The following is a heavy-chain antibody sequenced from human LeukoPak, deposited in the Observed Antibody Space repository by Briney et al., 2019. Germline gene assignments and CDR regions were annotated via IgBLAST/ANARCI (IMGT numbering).Heavy chain of an antibody. CDR1: GGSISSGSYY. CDR3: ARDAGYCSSTSCHFGNWFDP. Sequence: PSETLSLTCTVSGGSISSGSYYWSWIRQPAGKGLEWIGRIYTSGSTNYNPSLKSRVTISADTSKNQFSLKLSSVTAADTAVYYCARDAGYCSSTSCHFGNWFDPWGQGTLVTVSS. D-gene: IGHD2-2*01. V-gene: IGHV4-61*02. CDR2: IYTSGST. J-gene: IGHJ5*02.